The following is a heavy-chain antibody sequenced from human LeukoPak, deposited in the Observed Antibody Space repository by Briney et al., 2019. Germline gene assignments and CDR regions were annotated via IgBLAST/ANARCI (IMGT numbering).Heavy chain of an antibody. D-gene: IGHD6-13*01. CDR3: AREPPYSNTWTVFDS. Sequence: GGSLRLSCAASGFTFSSYNMHWVRQVPGKGLEWVSYISLSSTTIYYADSVKGRFTISRDNAKNSLSLEMNSLRAEDSAVYYCAREPPYSNTWTVFDSWGQGTLVTVSS. CDR1: GFTFSSYN. V-gene: IGHV3-48*01. CDR2: ISLSSTTI. J-gene: IGHJ4*02.